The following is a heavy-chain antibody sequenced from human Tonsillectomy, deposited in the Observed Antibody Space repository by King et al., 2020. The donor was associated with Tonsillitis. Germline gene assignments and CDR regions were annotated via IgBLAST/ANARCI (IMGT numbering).Heavy chain of an antibody. J-gene: IGHJ4*02. Sequence: VQLVQSGGGVVQPGRSLRLSCAASGFTFDDYAMHWVRQAPGKGLEWVSGIRWNSGSIGYADSVKGRFTISRDNAKNSLYLQMNSLRAEDTALYYCAKDIYGSDYWGQGTLVTVSS. CDR2: IRWNSGSI. V-gene: IGHV3-9*01. CDR3: AKDIYGSDY. CDR1: GFTFDDYA. D-gene: IGHD3-10*01.